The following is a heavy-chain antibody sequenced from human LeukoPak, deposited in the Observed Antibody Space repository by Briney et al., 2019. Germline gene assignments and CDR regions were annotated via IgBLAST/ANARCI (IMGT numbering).Heavy chain of an antibody. CDR2: ISSSTTTI. CDR3: ARAPLAGTYYFDY. V-gene: IGHV3-48*01. J-gene: IGHJ4*02. CDR1: GLTLNSYS. Sequence: GGSLRLSCAASGLTLNSYSMSWVRQAPGQGLEWVSYISSSTTTINYADSVKGRFTISRDNAKNSLYLQMNSLRAEDTAVYYCARAPLAGTYYFDYWGQGTLVTVSS.